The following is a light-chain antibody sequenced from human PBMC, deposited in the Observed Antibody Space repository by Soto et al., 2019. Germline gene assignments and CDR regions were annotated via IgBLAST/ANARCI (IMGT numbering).Light chain of an antibody. CDR3: QQYDRWPVT. Sequence: EIVMTQSPATLSVSPRERATLSCRARQSVSSNLAWYQHKPGQSPRLLISGASTGASGIPPRFSGSGSGTEFTLTIDGLQSADFAVYYCQQYDRWPVTFGGGTKVDIK. J-gene: IGKJ4*01. CDR1: QSVSSN. V-gene: IGKV3-15*01. CDR2: GAS.